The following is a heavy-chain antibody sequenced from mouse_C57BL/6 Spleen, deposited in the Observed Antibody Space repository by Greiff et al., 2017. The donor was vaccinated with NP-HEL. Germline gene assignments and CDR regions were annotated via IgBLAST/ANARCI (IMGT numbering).Heavy chain of an antibody. J-gene: IGHJ1*03. V-gene: IGHV10-1*01. D-gene: IGHD2-5*01. CDR2: IRSKSNNYAT. CDR3: VRHYYSSYAGWYFDV. Sequence: EVQVVESGGGLVQPKGSLKLSCAASGFSFNTYAMNWVRQAPGKGLEWVARIRSKSNNYATYYADSVKDRFTISRDDSESMLYLQMNNLKTEDTAMYYCVRHYYSSYAGWYFDVWGTGTTVTVSS. CDR1: GFSFNTYA.